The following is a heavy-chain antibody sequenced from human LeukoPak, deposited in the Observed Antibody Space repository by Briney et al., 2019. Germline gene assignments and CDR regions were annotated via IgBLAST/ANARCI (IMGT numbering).Heavy chain of an antibody. CDR2: INHSGST. V-gene: IGHV4-34*01. CDR1: GGSFSGYY. D-gene: IGHD3-22*01. J-gene: IGHJ4*02. CDR3: ARGIYYDSSGPDY. Sequence: KPSETLSLTCAVYGGSFSGYYWSWIRQPPGKELEWIGEINHSGSTNYNPSLKSRVTISVDTSKNQFSLKLSSVTAADTAVYYCARGIYYDSSGPDYWGQGTLVTVSS.